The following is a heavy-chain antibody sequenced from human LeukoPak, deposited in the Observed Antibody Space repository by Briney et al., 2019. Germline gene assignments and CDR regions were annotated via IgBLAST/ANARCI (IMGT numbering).Heavy chain of an antibody. CDR1: GLTIDIHA. CDR3: AKAYSSGYYLYDY. V-gene: IGHV3-23*01. D-gene: IGHD6-19*01. Sequence: PGGSLRLSCAASGLTIDIHAMTWVRQAPGKGLEWVSTISASGDITHFADSVRGRFTISRDNSRNTLYPQMKNLRAEDTAIYYCAKAYSSGYYLYDYWGQGALVSVSS. J-gene: IGHJ4*02. CDR2: ISASGDIT.